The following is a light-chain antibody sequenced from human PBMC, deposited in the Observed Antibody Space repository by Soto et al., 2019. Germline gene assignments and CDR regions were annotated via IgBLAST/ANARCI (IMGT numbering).Light chain of an antibody. CDR2: WAS. CDR1: QSVLFRSDNKNY. V-gene: IGKV4-1*01. J-gene: IGKJ1*01. CDR3: QQYYTTPRT. Sequence: DIVMTQSPDSLAVSLGERATINCKSSQSVLFRSDNKNYLAWYQQKPGQPPKLLIYWASTRESGVPDRFSGSGSGTDFTLTISSLQAADVAVYYCQQYYTTPRTFGQGTKVDSK.